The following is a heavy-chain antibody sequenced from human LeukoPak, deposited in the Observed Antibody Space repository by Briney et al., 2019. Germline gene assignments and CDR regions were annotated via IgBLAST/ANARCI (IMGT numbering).Heavy chain of an antibody. CDR3: ARGNSGWPLDY. CDR1: GYTFTSYY. J-gene: IGHJ4*02. V-gene: IGHV1-46*01. CDR2: INPSGGST. D-gene: IGHD5-12*01. Sequence: ASVKVSCKASGYTFTSYYMHWVRQAPGQGLEWMGIINPSGGSTSYAQKFQGRVTMTRDTSASTAYMELSSLRSEDTAVYYCARGNSGWPLDYWGQGTLVTVSS.